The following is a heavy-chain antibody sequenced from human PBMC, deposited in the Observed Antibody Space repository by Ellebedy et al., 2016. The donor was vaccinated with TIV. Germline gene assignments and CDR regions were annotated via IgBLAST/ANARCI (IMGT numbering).Heavy chain of an antibody. V-gene: IGHV3-33*08. CDR1: GFTFSSYG. CDR2: IWYDGSNK. Sequence: GESLKISCAASGFTFSSYGMHWVRQAPGKGLEWVAVIWYDGSNKYYADSVKGRFTISRDNSKNTLYLQMNSLRAEDTAVYYCARGDVVVAAPTDYWGQGTLVTVSS. J-gene: IGHJ4*02. D-gene: IGHD2-15*01. CDR3: ARGDVVVAAPTDY.